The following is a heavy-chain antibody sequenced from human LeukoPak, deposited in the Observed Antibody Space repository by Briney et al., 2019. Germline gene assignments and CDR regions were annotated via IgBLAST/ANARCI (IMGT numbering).Heavy chain of an antibody. Sequence: SVKVSCKASGYTFTGYYMLWVRQAPGQGLEWMGWVNPNSGCTNYAQKFQGSVTITRDTSISTDYMELNRLRSDDTAVYYCARERWELMENSGGWFDPWGQGTLVTVSS. CDR1: GYTFTGYY. CDR3: ARERWELMENSGGWFDP. J-gene: IGHJ5*02. CDR2: VNPNSGCT. V-gene: IGHV1-2*02. D-gene: IGHD1-26*01.